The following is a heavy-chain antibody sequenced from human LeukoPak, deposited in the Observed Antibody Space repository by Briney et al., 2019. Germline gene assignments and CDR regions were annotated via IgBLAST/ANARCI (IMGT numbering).Heavy chain of an antibody. CDR2: IYHSGST. CDR3: ARVETFTMITFGGVTGTNFDY. Sequence: SQTLSLTFTVSGGSISSGSYYWSWIRQPPGKGLEWIGYIYHSGSTYYNPSLKSRVTISVDRSKNQFSLKLSSVTAADTAVYYCARVETFTMITFGGVTGTNFDYWGQGTLVTVSS. V-gene: IGHV4-30-2*01. CDR1: GGSISSGSYY. D-gene: IGHD3-16*01. J-gene: IGHJ4*02.